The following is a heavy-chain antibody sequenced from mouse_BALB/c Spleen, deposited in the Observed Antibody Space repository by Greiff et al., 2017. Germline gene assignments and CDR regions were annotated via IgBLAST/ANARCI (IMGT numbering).Heavy chain of an antibody. V-gene: IGHV5-17*02. CDR2: ISSGSSTI. Sequence: EVQRVESGGGLVQPGGSRKLSCAASGFTFSSFGMHWVRQAPEKGLEWVAYISSGSSTIYYADTVKGRFTISRDNPKNTLFLQMTSLRSEDTAMYYCARGGSSPMDYWGQGTSVTVSS. CDR1: GFTFSSFG. CDR3: ARGGSSPMDY. J-gene: IGHJ4*01. D-gene: IGHD1-1*01.